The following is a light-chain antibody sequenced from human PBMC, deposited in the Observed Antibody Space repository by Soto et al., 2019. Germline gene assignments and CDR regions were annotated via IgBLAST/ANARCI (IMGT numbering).Light chain of an antibody. CDR1: RSDVGRYNY. J-gene: IGLJ2*01. Sequence: QSVLTQPASVSGSPGQSITISCTGTRSDVGRYNYVSWYQQHPGKAPKLLIYEVTYRPSGVSTRFSASKSSSTASLTISGNQAEDEADYYYSSYSTTSSPHVLFGGGTQLTVL. CDR3: SSYSTTSSPHVL. V-gene: IGLV2-14*01. CDR2: EVT.